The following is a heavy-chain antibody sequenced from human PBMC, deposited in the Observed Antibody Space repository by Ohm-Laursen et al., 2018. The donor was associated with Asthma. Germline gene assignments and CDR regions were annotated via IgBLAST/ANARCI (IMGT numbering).Heavy chain of an antibody. J-gene: IGHJ4*02. CDR3: AKEDY. V-gene: IGHV3-9*01. CDR2: ISWNSGSI. Sequence: SLRLSCTASGFTFDDYAMHWVRQAPGKGLEWASGISWNSGSIGYADSVKGRFTISRDNAKNSLYLQMNSLRAEDTALYYCAKEDYWGQGTLVTVSS. CDR1: GFTFDDYA.